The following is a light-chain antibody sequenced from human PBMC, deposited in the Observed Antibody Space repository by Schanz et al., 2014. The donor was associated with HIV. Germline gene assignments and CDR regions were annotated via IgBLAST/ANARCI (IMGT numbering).Light chain of an antibody. CDR3: QQYNSYPLT. Sequence: EIVLTQSPATLSMSPGERATLSCRASQSVGSVLAWYQQKPGQAPRLLIYDASNRATGIPARFSGSGSGTDFTLIISSLQPDDFASYYCQQYNSYPLTFGGGTKVEIK. V-gene: IGKV3-11*01. CDR1: QSVGSV. J-gene: IGKJ4*01. CDR2: DAS.